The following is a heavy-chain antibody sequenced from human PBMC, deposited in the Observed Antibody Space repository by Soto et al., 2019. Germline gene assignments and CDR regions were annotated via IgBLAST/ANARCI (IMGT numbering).Heavy chain of an antibody. D-gene: IGHD2-21*01. V-gene: IGHV3-23*01. J-gene: IGHJ4*02. CDR2: ITGSGGGT. CDR1: GFTFSNYA. Sequence: EVQLLESGGGLLQPGGSLRLSCTASGFTFSNYAMTWVRQAPGKGLEWVSTITGSGGGTYYADSVKGRFTISRDNSKNTLYLQMPNLRADDTAVYYCAKEMIASTLADFFDYWGQGTLVTVSS. CDR3: AKEMIASTLADFFDY.